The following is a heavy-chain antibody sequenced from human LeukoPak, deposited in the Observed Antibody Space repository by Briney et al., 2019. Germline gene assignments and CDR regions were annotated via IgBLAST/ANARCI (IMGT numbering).Heavy chain of an antibody. Sequence: SETLSLTCAVYGGSFSGYYWNWIRQPPGKGLEWIGEINHSGSTNYNPSLKSRVTISVDTSKNQFSLKLSSVTAADTAVYYCARSRRTTPRTDAFDIWGQGTMVTVSS. V-gene: IGHV4-34*01. D-gene: IGHD1-7*01. CDR1: GGSFSGYY. J-gene: IGHJ3*02. CDR2: INHSGST. CDR3: ARSRRTTPRTDAFDI.